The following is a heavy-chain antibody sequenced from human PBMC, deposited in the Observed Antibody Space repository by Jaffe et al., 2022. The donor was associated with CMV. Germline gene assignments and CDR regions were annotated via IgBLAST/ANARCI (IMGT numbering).Heavy chain of an antibody. CDR3: ARLLRWLQPDAFDI. CDR2: IYYSGST. Sequence: QLQLQESGPGLVKPSETLSLTCTVSGGSISSSSYYWGWIRQPPGKGLEWIGSIYYSGSTYYNPSLKSRVTISVDTSKNQFSLKLSSVTAADTAVYYCARLLRWLQPDAFDIWGQGTMVTVSS. D-gene: IGHD5-18*01. CDR1: GGSISSSSYY. V-gene: IGHV4-39*01. J-gene: IGHJ3*02.